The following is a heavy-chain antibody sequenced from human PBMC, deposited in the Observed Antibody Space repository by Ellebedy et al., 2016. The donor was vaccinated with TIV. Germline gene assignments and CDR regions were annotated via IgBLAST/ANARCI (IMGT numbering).Heavy chain of an antibody. D-gene: IGHD3-16*01. CDR3: AKNSYASGQ. Sequence: MPSETLSLTCTASGGSITGSHWSWIRQPPGKGLEWIGYIYSSGITNYNPSLKSRVTISVDTSKNQFSLKLRSVTAADTAMYYCAKNSYASGQWGQGTLVTVSS. J-gene: IGHJ4*02. CDR2: IYSSGIT. CDR1: GGSITGSH. V-gene: IGHV4-59*01.